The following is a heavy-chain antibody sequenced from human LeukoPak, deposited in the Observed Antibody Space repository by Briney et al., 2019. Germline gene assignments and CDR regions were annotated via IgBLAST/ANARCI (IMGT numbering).Heavy chain of an antibody. V-gene: IGHV1-8*01. CDR1: CYTFSSYD. D-gene: IGHD4-23*01. CDR2: MNPNSGNT. Sequence: VKVSCKASCYTFSSYDFNRVRQATPQEGEGMGWMNPNSGNTDYAQKLQGRVTMTRNTSISTAYMELSSLRSEDTAVYYCASGGCGGNPENGYDYWGQGTLVTVSS. CDR3: ASGGCGGNPENGYDY. J-gene: IGHJ4*02.